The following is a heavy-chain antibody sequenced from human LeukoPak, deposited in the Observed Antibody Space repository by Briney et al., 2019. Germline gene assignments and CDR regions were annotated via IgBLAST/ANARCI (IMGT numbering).Heavy chain of an antibody. CDR1: GFTFSSYA. D-gene: IGHD2-2*01. Sequence: GGSLRLSCAASGFTFSSYAMHWVRQAPGKGLEWVALIPYDGSNKYYADSVKGRFTISRDNAKNSLYLQMNSLRAEDTAVYYCATYCSSTSCYADSNYYYYYMDVWGKGTTVTVSS. J-gene: IGHJ6*03. V-gene: IGHV3-30*04. CDR3: ATYCSSTSCYADSNYYYYYMDV. CDR2: IPYDGSNK.